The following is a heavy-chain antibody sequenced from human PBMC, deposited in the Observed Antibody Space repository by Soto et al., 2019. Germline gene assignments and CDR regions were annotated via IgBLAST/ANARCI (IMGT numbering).Heavy chain of an antibody. CDR2: MNPGSGDT. J-gene: IGHJ5*02. CDR3: ARMATSGSLNWFDP. CDR1: GYSFTNND. D-gene: IGHD3-10*01. Sequence: QVTLVQSGAEVREPGASVKVSCKASGYSFTNNDVSWVRQATGQGLEWMGWMNPGSGDTGYAQKFQGRVTMTRDISIATAYMELSSLRSDDTAIYYCARMATSGSLNWFDPWGQGTLVTVSS. V-gene: IGHV1-8*01.